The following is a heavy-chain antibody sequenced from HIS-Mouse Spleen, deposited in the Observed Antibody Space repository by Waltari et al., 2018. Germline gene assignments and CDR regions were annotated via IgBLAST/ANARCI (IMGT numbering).Heavy chain of an antibody. V-gene: IGHV4-31*03. CDR2: IYYSGST. CDR1: GGPISSGGYY. Sequence: QVQLQESGPGLVKPSQTLSLTCTVSGGPISSGGYYWSLIRPHPGQGLEWIGYIYYSGSTYYNPSLKSRVTISVDTSKNQFSLKLSSVTAADTAVYYCARSPYYDFWSGYSDNWFDPWGQGTLVTVSS. D-gene: IGHD3-3*01. J-gene: IGHJ5*02. CDR3: ARSPYYDFWSGYSDNWFDP.